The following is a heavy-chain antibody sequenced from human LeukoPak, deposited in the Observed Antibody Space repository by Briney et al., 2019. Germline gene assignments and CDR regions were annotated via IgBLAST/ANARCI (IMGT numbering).Heavy chain of an antibody. CDR3: ARETRESYYYYYMDV. V-gene: IGHV1-2*02. CDR2: INPNSGGT. J-gene: IGHJ6*03. CDR1: GYTFTGYY. Sequence: ASVKVSCKASGYTFTGYYMHWVRQAPGQGREWMGWINPNSGGTNYAQKFQGRVTMTRDTSISTAYMELSRLRSDDTAVYYCARETRESYYYYYMDVWGKGTTVTVSS.